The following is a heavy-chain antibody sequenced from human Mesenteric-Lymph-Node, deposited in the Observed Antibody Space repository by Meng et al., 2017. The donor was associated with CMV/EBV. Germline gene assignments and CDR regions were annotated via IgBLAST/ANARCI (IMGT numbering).Heavy chain of an antibody. CDR2: INAGNGNT. CDR3: ARGSSTWYEVPIDY. Sequence: SGYTFTIYAMQWVRQAPGQRLEWMGWINAGNGNTKYSQKFQDRVTITWDTSARTAYMDLSSLRSEDTAVYFCARGSSTWYEVPIDYWGQGTLVTVSS. V-gene: IGHV1-3*01. D-gene: IGHD6-13*01. CDR1: GYTFTIYA. J-gene: IGHJ4*02.